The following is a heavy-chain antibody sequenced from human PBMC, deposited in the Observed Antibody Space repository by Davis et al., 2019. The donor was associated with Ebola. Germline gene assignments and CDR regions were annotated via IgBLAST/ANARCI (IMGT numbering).Heavy chain of an antibody. CDR1: GGSISSSSYY. V-gene: IGHV4-39*01. D-gene: IGHD2-2*01. CDR2: IYYSGST. Sequence: PSETLSLTCTVSGGSISSSSYYWGWIRQPPGKGLEWIGSIYYSGSTYYNPSLKSRVTISVDTSKNQFSLKLSSVTAADTAVYYCARTYSTPTQSAMDVWGKGTTVTVSS. J-gene: IGHJ6*04. CDR3: ARTYSTPTQSAMDV.